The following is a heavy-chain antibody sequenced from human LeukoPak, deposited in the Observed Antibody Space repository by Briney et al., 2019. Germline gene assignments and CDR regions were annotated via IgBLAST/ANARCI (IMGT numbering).Heavy chain of an antibody. CDR3: ARVHGEDSSLDY. CDR2: MNPNSGNT. Sequence: ASVKVSCKASGYTFTSYDINWVRQATGQGLEWMGWMNPNSGNTGYAQKFQGRVTMTRNTSISTAYMELSSLRSEDTAVYYCARVHGEDSSLDYWGQGTLVTVSS. V-gene: IGHV1-8*01. D-gene: IGHD3-22*01. CDR1: GYTFTSYD. J-gene: IGHJ4*02.